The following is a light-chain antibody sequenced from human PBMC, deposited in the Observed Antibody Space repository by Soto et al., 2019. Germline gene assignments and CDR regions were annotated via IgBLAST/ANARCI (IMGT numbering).Light chain of an antibody. V-gene: IGLV2-11*01. CDR1: SSDFGTYNY. CDR2: DVS. J-gene: IGLJ1*01. Sequence: QSALTQPRSVSGSLGQSVTISFTGTSSDFGTYNYVSWYHQHPGKAPKVMIYDVSERPSGVPDRFSGSKSGNTASLTISGLQAEDESHYYCCSYAGSPRYVLGTGTKVTV. CDR3: CSYAGSPRYV.